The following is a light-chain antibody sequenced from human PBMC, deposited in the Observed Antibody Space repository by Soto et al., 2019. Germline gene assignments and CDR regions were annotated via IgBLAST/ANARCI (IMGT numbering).Light chain of an antibody. V-gene: IGKV3-11*01. CDR2: GAS. CDR1: QSVHTF. J-gene: IGKJ5*01. Sequence: EIVLTQSPDPLSLSPGEGASLSCRASQSVHTFLAWYQQKPGQAPRLLIYGASTRATGVPARFSGSGSGTDFTLTISSLEPEDFAVYYCHQRSNWPPDTFGQGTRLEIK. CDR3: HQRSNWPPDT.